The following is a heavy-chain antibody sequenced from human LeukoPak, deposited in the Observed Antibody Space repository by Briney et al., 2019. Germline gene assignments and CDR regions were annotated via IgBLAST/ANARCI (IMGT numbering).Heavy chain of an antibody. CDR2: IYYSGST. D-gene: IGHD3-10*01. CDR1: GGSISSYY. CDR3: ARDSGRSDFDY. Sequence: SETLSLTCTVSGGSISSYYWSWIRQPPGKGLEWIGYIYYSGSTNYNPSLKSRATISVDTSKNQFSLKLSSVTAADTAVYYCARDSGRSDFDYWGQGTLVTVSS. V-gene: IGHV4-59*01. J-gene: IGHJ4*02.